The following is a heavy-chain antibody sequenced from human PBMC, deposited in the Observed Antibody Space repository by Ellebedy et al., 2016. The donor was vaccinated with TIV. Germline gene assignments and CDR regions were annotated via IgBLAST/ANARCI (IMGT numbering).Heavy chain of an antibody. V-gene: IGHV3-11*01. CDR1: GFTFGDYF. D-gene: IGHD3-9*01. CDR3: ARAREPGYFAYYYHGMDV. CDR2: ITNVGSTT. Sequence: PGGSLRLSCTASGFTFGDYFMSWVRQAPGKGLEWVSYITNVGSTTYYADSVKGRFTVSRDNANNSVYLQMNSLRADDTAVYYFARAREPGYFAYYYHGMDVWGQGTTVTVSS. J-gene: IGHJ6*02.